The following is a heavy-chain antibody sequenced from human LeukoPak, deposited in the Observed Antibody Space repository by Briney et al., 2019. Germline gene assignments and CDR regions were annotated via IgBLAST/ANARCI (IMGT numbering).Heavy chain of an antibody. Sequence: ASVKVSCKASGYTFTGYYMHWVRQAPGQGLEWMGRINPNSGGINYAQKFQGRVTMTRDTSISTAYMELSRLRSDDTAVYYCARAGYCSGGSCYPNFDYWGQGTLVTVSS. CDR1: GYTFTGYY. V-gene: IGHV1-2*06. CDR3: ARAGYCSGGSCYPNFDY. J-gene: IGHJ4*02. D-gene: IGHD2-15*01. CDR2: INPNSGGI.